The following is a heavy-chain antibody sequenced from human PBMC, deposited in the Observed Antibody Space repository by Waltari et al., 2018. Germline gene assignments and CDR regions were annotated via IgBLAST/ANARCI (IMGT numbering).Heavy chain of an antibody. V-gene: IGHV1-69*01. CDR1: GGTFSSYA. CDR2: IIPIFGTA. CDR3: ARIAVYSSSWYESGAFDI. J-gene: IGHJ3*02. Sequence: QVQLVQSGAEVKKPGSSVKVSCKASGGTFSSYAISWVRQAPGQGLEWMGGIIPIFGTANYAQKFQGRVTITADESTSTAYMELSSLRSEDTAVYYCARIAVYSSSWYESGAFDIWGQGTMVTVSS. D-gene: IGHD6-13*01.